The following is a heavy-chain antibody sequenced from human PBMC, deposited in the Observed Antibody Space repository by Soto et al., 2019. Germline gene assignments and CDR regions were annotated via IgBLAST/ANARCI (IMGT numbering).Heavy chain of an antibody. V-gene: IGHV3-53*04. Sequence: EVQLVESGGGLVQPGGSLRLSCAASGFTVSSNYMSWVRQAPGKGLEWVSVIYSGGSTYYADSVKGRFTISRHNSKNTLYLQMNSLRAEDTAVYYCARDHVDTAMAHYYYYDGMDVWGQGTTVTVSS. D-gene: IGHD5-18*01. CDR2: IYSGGST. J-gene: IGHJ6*02. CDR3: ARDHVDTAMAHYYYYDGMDV. CDR1: GFTVSSNY.